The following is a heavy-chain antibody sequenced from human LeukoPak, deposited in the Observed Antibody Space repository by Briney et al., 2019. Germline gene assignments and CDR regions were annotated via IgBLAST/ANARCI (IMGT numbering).Heavy chain of an antibody. CDR1: GDSISSGDYY. CDR3: ARHDDFLPFDY. J-gene: IGHJ4*02. D-gene: IGHD3-3*01. Sequence: SQTLSLTCTVSGDSISSGDYYWSWIRQPPGKGLEWIGYIYYSGSTYYNPSLKSRITISVDTSKNQFSLELSSVTAADTAVYYCARHDDFLPFDYWGQGTLVTVSS. CDR2: IYYSGST. V-gene: IGHV4-30-4*08.